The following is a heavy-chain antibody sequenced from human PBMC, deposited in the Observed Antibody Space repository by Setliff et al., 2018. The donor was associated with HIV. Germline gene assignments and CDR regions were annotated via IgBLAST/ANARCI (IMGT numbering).Heavy chain of an antibody. Sequence: ASETLSLTCAVSGGSISSHYWSWIRQPPGKGLEWIGYLYYSGSTKYNPSLKSRVTISVDTSKNHFSLKLGSVTAADTAVYYCARDPSSGWSYYFDYWGQGTLVTVSS. CDR3: ARDPSSGWSYYFDY. J-gene: IGHJ4*02. V-gene: IGHV4-59*11. D-gene: IGHD6-19*01. CDR1: GGSISSHY. CDR2: LYYSGST.